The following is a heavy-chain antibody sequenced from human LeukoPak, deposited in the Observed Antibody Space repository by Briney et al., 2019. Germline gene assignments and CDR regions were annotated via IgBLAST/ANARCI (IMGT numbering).Heavy chain of an antibody. CDR3: ARELSGSYYDFDY. D-gene: IGHD1-26*01. CDR2: IRTKAYGGST. V-gene: IGHV3-49*04. Sequence: PGGSLRLSCAASGFTFSSYGMHWVRQAPGKGLEWVGFIRTKAYGGSTEYAASVKGRFTISRDDSKSIVYLQMNSLKTEDTAVYYCARELSGSYYDFDYWGQGTLVTVSS. J-gene: IGHJ4*02. CDR1: GFTFSSYG.